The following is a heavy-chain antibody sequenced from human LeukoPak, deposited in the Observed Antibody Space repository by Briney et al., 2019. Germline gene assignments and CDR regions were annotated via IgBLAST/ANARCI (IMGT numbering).Heavy chain of an antibody. V-gene: IGHV5-51*01. J-gene: IGHJ3*02. CDR1: GYSFTSYW. CDR2: IYPGDSDT. D-gene: IGHD3-9*01. Sequence: PGESLKISCKGSGYSFTSYWIGWVRQMPGKDLEWMGVIYPGDSDTRYSPSFQGQVTISADKSISTAYLQWSSLKASDTAMYYCARPSYYDILTGYYSDAFDIWGQGTMVTVSS. CDR3: ARPSYYDILTGYYSDAFDI.